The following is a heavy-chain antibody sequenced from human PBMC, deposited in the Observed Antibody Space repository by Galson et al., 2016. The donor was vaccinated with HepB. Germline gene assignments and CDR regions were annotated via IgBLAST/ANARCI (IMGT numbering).Heavy chain of an antibody. J-gene: IGHJ5*02. V-gene: IGHV3-48*02. Sequence: SLRLSCAASGFTFSSYSMNWVRQAPGKGLEWVSYISSSSTIYYADSVKGRLTISRDNAKNSLYLQMNSLRDEDTAVYYCARAGHSSGWYPFNFWWFDPWGQGTLVTVSS. CDR1: GFTFSSYS. CDR3: ARAGHSSGWYPFNFWWFDP. D-gene: IGHD6-19*01. CDR2: ISSSSTI.